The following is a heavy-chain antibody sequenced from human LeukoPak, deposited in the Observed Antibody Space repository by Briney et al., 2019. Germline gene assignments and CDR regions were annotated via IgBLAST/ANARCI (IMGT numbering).Heavy chain of an antibody. CDR1: GGSISSYY. CDR2: IYYRGST. Sequence: SETLSLTCTVSGGSISSYYWSWIRQPPGKGREWIGYIYYRGSTNYNPSLKSRVTISVDTPKNQFSLKLSSVTAADTAVYYCARWAPNCSGGSCYGVSWGQGTLVTVSS. J-gene: IGHJ4*02. V-gene: IGHV4-59*13. CDR3: ARWAPNCSGGSCYGVS. D-gene: IGHD2-15*01.